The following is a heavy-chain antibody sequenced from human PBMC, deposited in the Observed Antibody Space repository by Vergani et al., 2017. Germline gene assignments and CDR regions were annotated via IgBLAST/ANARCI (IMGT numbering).Heavy chain of an antibody. CDR1: GGSISSGDYY. CDR2: IYYSGST. J-gene: IGHJ6*02. Sequence: QVQLQESGPGLVKPSQTLSLTCTVSGGSISSGDYYWSWIRQPPGKGLEWIGYIYYSGSTYYNPSLKSRVTISVDTSKNQFSLKLSSVTAADTAVYYCARVMGQQRTYYYYGMDVWGQGTTVTVSS. V-gene: IGHV4-30-4*08. D-gene: IGHD6-13*01. CDR3: ARVMGQQRTYYYYGMDV.